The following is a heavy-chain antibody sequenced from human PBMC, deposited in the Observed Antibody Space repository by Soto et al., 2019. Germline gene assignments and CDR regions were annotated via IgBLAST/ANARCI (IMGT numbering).Heavy chain of an antibody. CDR1: GGSFSGYY. J-gene: IGHJ4*02. CDR3: ARVRLLWFGALYYFDY. CDR2: INHSGST. D-gene: IGHD3-10*01. V-gene: IGHV4-34*01. Sequence: QVQLQQWGAGLLKPSETLSLTCAVYGGSFSGYYWSWIRQPPGKGLEWIGEINHSGSTNYNPSLKSRVTISVDTSKNQFSLKLSSVTAADTAVYYCARVRLLWFGALYYFDYWGQGTLVTVSS.